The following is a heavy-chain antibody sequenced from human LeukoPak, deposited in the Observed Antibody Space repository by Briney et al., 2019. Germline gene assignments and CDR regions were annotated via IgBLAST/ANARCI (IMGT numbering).Heavy chain of an antibody. Sequence: SETLSLTCTVSGGSISSYYWGWIRQPPGKGLEWIGSIYYSGSTYYNPSLKSRVTISVDTSKNQFSLKLSSVTAADTAVYYCARHPTEWELLRFDYWGQGTLVTVSS. CDR1: GGSISSYY. CDR3: ARHPTEWELLRFDY. CDR2: IYYSGST. J-gene: IGHJ4*02. V-gene: IGHV4-39*01. D-gene: IGHD1-26*01.